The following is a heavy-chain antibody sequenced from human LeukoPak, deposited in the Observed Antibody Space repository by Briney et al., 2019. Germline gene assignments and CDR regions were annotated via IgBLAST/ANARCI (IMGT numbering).Heavy chain of an antibody. D-gene: IGHD3-22*01. CDR1: GFTFSSSA. J-gene: IGHJ4*02. CDR3: AKDRAVYYYDSSGPYYFDY. CDR2: ISASGGST. Sequence: PGGSLRLSCAASGFTFSSSAMSWVRQVPGKGLEWVSGISASGGSTNYADSVRGRFTISRDNSKNTLYLQMNSLRAEDTAVYYCAKDRAVYYYDSSGPYYFDYWGQGTLVTVSS. V-gene: IGHV3-23*01.